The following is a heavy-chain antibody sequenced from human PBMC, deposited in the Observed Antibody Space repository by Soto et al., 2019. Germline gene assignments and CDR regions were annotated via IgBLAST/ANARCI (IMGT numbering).Heavy chain of an antibody. Sequence: GGSLRLSCAASGFTFTRYSMNWVRQAPGKGLEWVSSISSTTNYIYYADSMKGRFTVSRDNAKNSVYLDMNSLSAEDTAVYYCARESEDLTSNFDYWGQGTLVTVSS. CDR3: ARESEDLTSNFDY. V-gene: IGHV3-21*01. CDR1: GFTFTRYS. CDR2: ISSTTNYI. J-gene: IGHJ4*02.